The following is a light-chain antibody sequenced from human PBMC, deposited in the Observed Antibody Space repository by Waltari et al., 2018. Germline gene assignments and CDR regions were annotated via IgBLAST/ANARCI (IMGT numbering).Light chain of an antibody. CDR2: RAS. CDR1: QSVLYSPNNKNY. J-gene: IGKJ2*01. CDR3: QQYYSPPYT. Sequence: DIVMTQSPDSLAVSLGERATINCKSSQSVLYSPNNKNYLAWFQQKPGQPPKLLIYRASTRESGVPNRFSGSGSGTDFTLTISSLQAEDVAVYYCQQYYSPPYTFGQGTTLEIK. V-gene: IGKV4-1*01.